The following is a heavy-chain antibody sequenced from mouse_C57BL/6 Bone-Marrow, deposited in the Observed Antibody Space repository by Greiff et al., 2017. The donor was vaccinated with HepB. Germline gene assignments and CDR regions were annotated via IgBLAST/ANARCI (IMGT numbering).Heavy chain of an antibody. V-gene: IGHV1-61*01. Sequence: QVQLQQPGAELVRPGSSVKLSCKASGYTFTSYWMDWVKQRPGQGLEWIGNIYPSDSETHYNQKFKDKATLTVDKSSSTAYMQLSSLTSEDSAVYYCERAFITTVVADYWGQGTTLTVSS. CDR3: ERAFITTVVADY. J-gene: IGHJ2*01. D-gene: IGHD1-1*01. CDR1: GYTFTSYW. CDR2: IYPSDSET.